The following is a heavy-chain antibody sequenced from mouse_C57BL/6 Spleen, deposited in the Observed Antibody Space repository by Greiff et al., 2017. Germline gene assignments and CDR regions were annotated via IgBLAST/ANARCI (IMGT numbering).Heavy chain of an antibody. V-gene: IGHV1-15*01. Sequence: QVQLQQSGAELVRPGASVTLSCKASGYTFTDYEMHWVKQTPVHGLEWIGAIDPETGGTAYNQKFKGKAILTADKSSSTAYMELRSLTSEDSAVYYCTGVLLGAYWGQGTLVTVSA. CDR2: IDPETGGT. CDR1: GYTFTDYE. CDR3: TGVLLGAY. J-gene: IGHJ3*01. D-gene: IGHD1-1*02.